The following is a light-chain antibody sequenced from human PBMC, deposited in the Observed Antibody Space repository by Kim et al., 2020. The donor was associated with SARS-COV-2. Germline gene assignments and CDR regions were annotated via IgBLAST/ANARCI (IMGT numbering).Light chain of an antibody. CDR1: NSDVGSYNY. CDR3: NSYTSSSTLVA. V-gene: IGLV2-14*03. Sequence: QSITISCTGTNSDVGSYNYVSWYQQHPGKAPKLMIYDVSNRPSGVSNRFSGSKSGNTASLTISGLQAEDEADYYCNSYTSSSTLVAFGGGTQLTVL. J-gene: IGLJ2*01. CDR2: DVS.